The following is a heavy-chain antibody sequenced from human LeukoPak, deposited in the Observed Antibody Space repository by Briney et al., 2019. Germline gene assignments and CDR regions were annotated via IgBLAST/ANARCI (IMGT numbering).Heavy chain of an antibody. CDR2: IYYSGST. Sequence: SETLSLTCTVSGGSISSYYWSWIRQPPGKGLEWIGYIYYSGSTNYNPSLKSRVTISVDTPKNQFSLKLSSVTAADTAVYYCARGQGQLDAFDIWGQGTMVTVSS. V-gene: IGHV4-59*01. D-gene: IGHD6-13*01. CDR1: GGSISSYY. CDR3: ARGQGQLDAFDI. J-gene: IGHJ3*02.